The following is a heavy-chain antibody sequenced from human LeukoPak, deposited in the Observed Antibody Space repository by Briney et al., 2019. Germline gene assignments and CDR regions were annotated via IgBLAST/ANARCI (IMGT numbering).Heavy chain of an antibody. Sequence: PSETLSLTCAVYGGSFSGYYWSWIRQPPGKGLEWIGEINHSGSTNYNPSLKSRVTISVDTSKNQFSLKLSSVTAADTAVYYCARGGYYYDSTVDAFDIWGQGTMVTVSS. D-gene: IGHD3-22*01. V-gene: IGHV4-34*01. J-gene: IGHJ3*02. CDR3: ARGGYYYDSTVDAFDI. CDR1: GGSFSGYY. CDR2: INHSGST.